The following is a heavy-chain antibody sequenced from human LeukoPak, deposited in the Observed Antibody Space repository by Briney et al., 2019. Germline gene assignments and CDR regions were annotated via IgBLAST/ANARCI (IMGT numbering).Heavy chain of an antibody. V-gene: IGHV3-30*03. CDR1: GFTFSNYG. CDR3: ARDPGHCSGGSCYSILDY. J-gene: IGHJ4*02. D-gene: IGHD2-15*01. Sequence: GGSLRLSCSASGFTFSNYGMHWVRQAPGKGLEWLAAISSDGSHEFYGDSVRGRFTISRDNSKNTLYLQTNSLTAEDTAVYQCARDPGHCSGGSCYSILDYWGQGTLVTVSS. CDR2: ISSDGSHE.